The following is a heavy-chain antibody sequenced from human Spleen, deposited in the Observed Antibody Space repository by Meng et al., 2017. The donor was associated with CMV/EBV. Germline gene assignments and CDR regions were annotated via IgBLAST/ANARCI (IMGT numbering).Heavy chain of an antibody. J-gene: IGHJ6*02. CDR3: ARERRYCSSTSCYLDYYYGMDV. V-gene: IGHV3-21*01. CDR1: GFTFSSYS. Sequence: GGSLRLSCAASGFTFSSYSMNWVRQAPGKGLEWVSSISSSSSYIYYADSVKGRFTISRDNAKNSLYLQMNSLRAEDTAVYYCARERRYCSSTSCYLDYYYGMDVWGQGTTVTVSS. D-gene: IGHD2-2*01. CDR2: ISSSSSYI.